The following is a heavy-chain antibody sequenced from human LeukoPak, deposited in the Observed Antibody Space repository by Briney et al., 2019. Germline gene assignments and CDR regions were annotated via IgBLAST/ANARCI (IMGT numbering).Heavy chain of an antibody. D-gene: IGHD6-19*01. CDR3: AKDRAVAGMYYYGMDV. V-gene: IGHV3-30*04. Sequence: GRSLRLSCAASGFTFSSYAMHWVRQAPGKGLEWVAVISYDGSNKYYADSVKGRFTISRDNSKNTLYLQMNSLRAEDTAVYYCAKDRAVAGMYYYGMDVWGQGTTVTVSS. CDR2: ISYDGSNK. CDR1: GFTFSSYA. J-gene: IGHJ6*02.